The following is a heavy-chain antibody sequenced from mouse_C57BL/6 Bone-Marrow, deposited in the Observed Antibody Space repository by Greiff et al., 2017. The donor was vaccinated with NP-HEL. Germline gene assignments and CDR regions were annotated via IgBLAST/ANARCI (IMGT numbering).Heavy chain of an antibody. D-gene: IGHD1-1*01. V-gene: IGHV2-2*01. Sequence: VMLVESGPGLVQPSQSLSITCTVSGFSLTSYGVHWVRQSPGKGLEWLGVIWSGGSTDYNAAFISRLSISKDNSKSQVFFKMNSLQADDTAIYYCARNYYGAFWYFDVWGTGTTVTVSS. CDR3: ARNYYGAFWYFDV. CDR1: GFSLTSYG. CDR2: IWSGGST. J-gene: IGHJ1*03.